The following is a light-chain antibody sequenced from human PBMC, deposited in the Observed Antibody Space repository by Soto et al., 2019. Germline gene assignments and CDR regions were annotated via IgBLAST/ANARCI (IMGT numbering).Light chain of an antibody. V-gene: IGKV1D-13*01. CDR2: DAS. CDR1: QGLSSA. CDR3: QQFSNYPLT. Sequence: AIQVPQKKSSLSASGGDRLSIPCRGRQGLSSALAWYQQKPGKAPKLLIYDASSLESGVPARFSGSGSGTDFTLTISSLQPEDFAAYYCQQFSNYPLTFGRVT. J-gene: IGKJ4*01.